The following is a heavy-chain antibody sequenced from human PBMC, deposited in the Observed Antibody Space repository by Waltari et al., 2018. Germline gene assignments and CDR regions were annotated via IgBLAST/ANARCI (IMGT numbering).Heavy chain of an antibody. CDR3: ARDMHSSSSALGWLDP. Sequence: QVQLVESGGGVVQSGRALRLACVASGFTFDCSGLHWVRQAPGKALEWVALIWFDGSAKYYADSVKGRFTVSRDNSKNTFYLQLNSLRAEDTAVYYCARDMHSSSSALGWLDPWGQGTLVTVSS. D-gene: IGHD6-6*01. V-gene: IGHV3-33*01. CDR2: IWFDGSAK. J-gene: IGHJ5*02. CDR1: GFTFDCSG.